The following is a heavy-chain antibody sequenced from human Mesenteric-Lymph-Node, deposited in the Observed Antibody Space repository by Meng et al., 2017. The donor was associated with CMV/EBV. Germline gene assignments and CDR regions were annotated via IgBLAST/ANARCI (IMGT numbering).Heavy chain of an antibody. CDR3: AREEPIFWGAFDV. Sequence: GESLKISCAASGFTFGNYWMHWVRQAPGKGLVWVSHMSSDGSTTNYAGSVKGRFTISRDNAKNTLYLQMNSLRVEDTAVYYCAREEPIFWGAFDVWGQGTMVTVSS. J-gene: IGHJ3*01. CDR2: MSSDGSTT. CDR1: GFTFGNYW. V-gene: IGHV3-74*01. D-gene: IGHD3-9*01.